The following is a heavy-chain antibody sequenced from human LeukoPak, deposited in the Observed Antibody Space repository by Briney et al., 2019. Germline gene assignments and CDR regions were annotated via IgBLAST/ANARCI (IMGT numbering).Heavy chain of an antibody. CDR1: GYSFSDYW. J-gene: IGHJ4*02. CDR2: IDPTDSYT. CDR3: ARQNYYDNSGLYGSDFDY. V-gene: IGHV5-10-1*01. Sequence: GESLKISCKGSGYSFSDYWIGWVRQMPGKGLEWMGRIDPTDSYTNYSPSFRGHVTISADKSLSTAYLQWSSLKASDTAMYYCARQNYYDNSGLYGSDFDYWGQGTLVTVSS. D-gene: IGHD3-22*01.